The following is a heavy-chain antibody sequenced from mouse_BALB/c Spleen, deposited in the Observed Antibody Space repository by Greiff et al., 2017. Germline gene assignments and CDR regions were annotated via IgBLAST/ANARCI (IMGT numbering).Heavy chain of an antibody. J-gene: IGHJ4*01. CDR1: GFNIKDTY. V-gene: IGHV14-3*02. Sequence: EVQLQQSGAELVKPGASVKLSCTASGFNIKDTYMHWVKQRPEQGLEWIGRIDPANGNTKYDPKFQGKATITADTSSNTAYLQLSSLTSEDTAVYYCARSYGYWGYYAMDYWGQGTSVTVSS. CDR2: IDPANGNT. D-gene: IGHD2-2*01. CDR3: ARSYGYWGYYAMDY.